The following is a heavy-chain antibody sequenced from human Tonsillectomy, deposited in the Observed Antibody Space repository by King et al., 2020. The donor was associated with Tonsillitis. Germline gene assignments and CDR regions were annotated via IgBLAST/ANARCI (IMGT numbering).Heavy chain of an antibody. Sequence: LQLQESGSGLVKPSQTLSLTCAVSGGSISRGGYSWSWIRQPPGKGLEWIGYIYHSGSTYYNPSLKSRVTISVDRSKNQFSLKLSSVTAADTAVYYCAREAGGKLTGGFDPWGQGTLVIVSS. V-gene: IGHV4-30-2*01. CDR2: IYHSGST. CDR1: GGSISRGGYS. CDR3: AREAGGKLTGGFDP. J-gene: IGHJ5*02. D-gene: IGHD1-1*01.